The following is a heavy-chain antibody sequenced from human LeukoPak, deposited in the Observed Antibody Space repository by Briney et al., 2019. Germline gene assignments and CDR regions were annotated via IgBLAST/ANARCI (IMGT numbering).Heavy chain of an antibody. CDR2: ISYDGGYK. CDR3: ARQRAAELR. D-gene: IGHD6-13*01. CDR1: GFTFSSYA. V-gene: IGHV3-30*04. J-gene: IGHJ4*02. Sequence: PGGSLRLSYAASGFTFSSYAKHWVSQAPGKGLEWVAVISYDGGYKYYADSVKGRFTVSRDNSKNTLYLQMNSLRAEDTALYYCARQRAAELRWSQGPLVTVSS.